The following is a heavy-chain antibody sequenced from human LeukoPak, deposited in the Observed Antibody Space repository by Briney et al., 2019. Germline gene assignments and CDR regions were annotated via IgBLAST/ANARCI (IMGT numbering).Heavy chain of an antibody. V-gene: IGHV4-39*01. CDR3: ARHPTIYDSSGYYGAFDY. CDR2: IAYRGST. Sequence: SETLSLTCAVSGGSISSNSYYWGCIRQPPGKGRGWIGSIAYRGSTYYNPSLKTRTTISVDTSRNQFALKLSSVSAADTAVYYCARHPTIYDSSGYYGAFDYWGQGTLVTVSS. CDR1: GGSISSNSYY. J-gene: IGHJ4*02. D-gene: IGHD3-22*01.